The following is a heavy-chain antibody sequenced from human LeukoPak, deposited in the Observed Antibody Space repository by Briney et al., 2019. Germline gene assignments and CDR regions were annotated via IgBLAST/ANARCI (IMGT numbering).Heavy chain of an antibody. V-gene: IGHV1-2*02. CDR2: INPNSGGT. CDR3: ASSPPTGWLHYYMDV. Sequence: GASVKVSCKASGYTFTGYYMHWVRQAPGQGLEWMGWINPNSGGTNYAQKFQGRVTMTRDTSISTAYMELSRPRSDDTAVYYCASSPPTGWLHYYMDVWGKGTTVTVSS. J-gene: IGHJ6*03. CDR1: GYTFTGYY. D-gene: IGHD5-12*01.